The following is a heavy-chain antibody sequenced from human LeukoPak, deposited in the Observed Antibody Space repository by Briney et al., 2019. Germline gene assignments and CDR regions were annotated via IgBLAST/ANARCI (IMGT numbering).Heavy chain of an antibody. J-gene: IGHJ5*02. CDR2: IKPNSGGT. D-gene: IGHD3-10*01. Sequence: ASVKVSCKASGYSFADYYMHWVRQAPGQGLEWMGWIKPNSGGTRSAQKVQGRVTMTRDTSISTAYMELSSLRYDDTAVYYCATNILVRDIINWFDPWGQGTLVTVSS. V-gene: IGHV1-2*02. CDR3: ATNILVRDIINWFDP. CDR1: GYSFADYY.